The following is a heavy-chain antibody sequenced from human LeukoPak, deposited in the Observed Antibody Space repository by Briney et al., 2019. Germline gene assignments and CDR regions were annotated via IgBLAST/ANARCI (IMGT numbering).Heavy chain of an antibody. D-gene: IGHD5-24*01. J-gene: IGHJ6*03. V-gene: IGHV3-7*01. CDR2: IKQDGSQI. CDR3: ARVTFGATTNNYYFYHMDV. CDR1: GFTFSSYW. Sequence: GGSLRLSCATSGFTFSSYWMSWVRRAPGKGLEWVANIKQDGSQIFYVDSVKGRFTISRDTAKNSLSLQMNSLRAEDTAVYYCARVTFGATTNNYYFYHMDVWGKGTSVTVSS.